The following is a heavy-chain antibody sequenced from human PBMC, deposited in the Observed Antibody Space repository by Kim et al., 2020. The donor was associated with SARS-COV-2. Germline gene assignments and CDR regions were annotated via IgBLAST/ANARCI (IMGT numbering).Heavy chain of an antibody. CDR1: GYRLLTYG. Sequence: ASVKVSCKASGYRLLTYGITWVRQAPGQGLEWMGWMSEYSGSTDYAQKFQDRVTMTTDTSTNTAYMELRSLKSEDTAVYYCARLQYHPLYYLYYRAVGGK. J-gene: IGHJ6*03. D-gene: IGHD4-4*01. CDR3: ARLQYHPLYYLYYRAV. CDR2: MSEYSGST. V-gene: IGHV1-18*01.